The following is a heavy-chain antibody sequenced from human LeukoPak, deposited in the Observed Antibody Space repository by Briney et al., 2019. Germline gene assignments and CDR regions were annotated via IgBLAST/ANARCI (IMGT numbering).Heavy chain of an antibody. CDR1: GFTFSSYA. J-gene: IGHJ2*01. CDR2: IKQDGSEK. CDR3: ARGYWYFDL. V-gene: IGHV3-7*01. Sequence: GGSLRLSCAASGFTFSSYAMTWVRQAPGKGLEWVANIKQDGSEKYYVDSVKGRFTISRDNAKNSLYVQMNSLRAEDTAVYYCARGYWYFDLWGRGTLVTVSS.